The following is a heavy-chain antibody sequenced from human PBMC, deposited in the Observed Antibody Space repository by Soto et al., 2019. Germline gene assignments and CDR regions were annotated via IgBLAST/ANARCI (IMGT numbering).Heavy chain of an antibody. CDR3: ARVGGITWFPP. CDR2: IYYSGST. CDR1: GGSISSGGYY. J-gene: IGHJ5*02. Sequence: QVQLQESGPGLVKPSQTLSLTCTVSGGSISSGGYYWSWIRQHPGKGLEWIGYIYYSGSTYYNPSLKSRVTISVDTSKTQFSLKLSPLTAADAAVYSWARVGGITWFPPWGQGTLVPVSS. V-gene: IGHV4-31*03. D-gene: IGHD1-20*01.